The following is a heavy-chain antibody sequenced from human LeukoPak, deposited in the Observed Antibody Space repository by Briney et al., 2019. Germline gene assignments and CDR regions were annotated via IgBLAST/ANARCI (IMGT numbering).Heavy chain of an antibody. CDR2: IYYSGTT. CDR1: GVSISSNDYY. CDR3: ARRRVDTGMDTFDY. Sequence: SETLSLTCTVSGVSISSNDYYWGWIRQPPGKGLEWIGSIYYSGTTYYNPSLKSRVAISVDTSKNQFSLKVSSVTAADTAVYYCARRRVDTGMDTFDYWGQGTLVIVPS. J-gene: IGHJ4*02. V-gene: IGHV4-39*01. D-gene: IGHD5-18*01.